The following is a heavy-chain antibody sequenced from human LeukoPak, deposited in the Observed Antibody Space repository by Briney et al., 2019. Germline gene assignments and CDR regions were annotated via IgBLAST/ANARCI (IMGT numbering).Heavy chain of an antibody. CDR1: GYTFSGYY. J-gene: IGHJ4*02. V-gene: IGHV1-2*02. D-gene: IGHD1-26*01. Sequence: ASVKVSFHASGYTFSGYYMHWVRPAPGQGLEWMGWINPNSGGTNYAQKFQGRVTMTRDTSISTASMELSRLTPDDTAVYYCARGGVGATTYWGQGTLVTVSS. CDR3: ARGGVGATTY. CDR2: INPNSGGT.